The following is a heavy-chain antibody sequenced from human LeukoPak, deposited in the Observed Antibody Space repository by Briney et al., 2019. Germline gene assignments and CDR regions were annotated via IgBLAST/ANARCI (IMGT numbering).Heavy chain of an antibody. J-gene: IGHJ4*02. CDR2: INHSGST. CDR1: GGSFSGYY. Sequence: SETLSLTCAVYGGSFSGYYWSWIRQPPGKGLEWIGEINHSGSTNYNPSLKSRVTISVDTCKNQFSLKLSSVTAADTAGYFVYRGLDDLKRAVNYFDYWGQGTLVTVPS. V-gene: IGHV4-34*01. CDR3: YRGLDDLKRAVNYFDY. D-gene: IGHD5-12*01.